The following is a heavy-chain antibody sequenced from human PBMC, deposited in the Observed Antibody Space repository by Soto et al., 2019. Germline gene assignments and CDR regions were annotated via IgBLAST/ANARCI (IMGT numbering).Heavy chain of an antibody. V-gene: IGHV1-18*01. CDR3: ALKIFGDLLENLND. CDR1: GYTFTSYG. D-gene: IGHD3-10*01. Sequence: ASVKVSCKASGYTFTSYGISWVRQAPGQGLEWMGWISAYNGNTNYAQKLQGRVTMTTDTSTSTAYMELRSLRSDDTAVYYSALKIFGDLLENLNDWRQGALVTASA. CDR2: ISAYNGNT. J-gene: IGHJ4*02.